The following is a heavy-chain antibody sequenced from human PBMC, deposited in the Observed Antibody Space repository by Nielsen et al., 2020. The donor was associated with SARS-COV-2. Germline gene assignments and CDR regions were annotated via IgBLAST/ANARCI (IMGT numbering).Heavy chain of an antibody. V-gene: IGHV4-31*03. D-gene: IGHD3-9*01. Sequence: SETLSLTCTVSGASIGTGSYYWSWIRQHPGKGLEWIGYISHSGSTFYNPSLKSRLSISIDTSDNQFSLNLRSVTAADTALYYCARVVQYDILTGNYANWFDPWGQGTLVSVSS. CDR1: GASIGTGSYY. CDR3: ARVVQYDILTGNYANWFDP. CDR2: ISHSGST. J-gene: IGHJ5*02.